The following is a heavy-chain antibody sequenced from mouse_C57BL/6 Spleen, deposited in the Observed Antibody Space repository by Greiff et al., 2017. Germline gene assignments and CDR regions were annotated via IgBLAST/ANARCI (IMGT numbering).Heavy chain of an antibody. D-gene: IGHD2-4*01. CDR2: IYPSDSET. J-gene: IGHJ4*01. CDR1: GYTFTSYW. CDR3: ARCDYDGYYAMDY. V-gene: IGHV1-61*01. Sequence: VQLQQPGAELVRPGSSVKLSCKASGYTFTSYWMDWVKQRPGQGLEWIGNIYPSDSETHYNQKFKDKATLTVDKSSSTAYMQLSSLTSEDSAVYYCARCDYDGYYAMDYWGQGTSVTVSS.